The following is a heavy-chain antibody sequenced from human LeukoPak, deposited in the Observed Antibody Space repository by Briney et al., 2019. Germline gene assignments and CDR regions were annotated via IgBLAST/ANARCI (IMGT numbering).Heavy chain of an antibody. CDR1: GGSITSNSYY. J-gene: IGHJ6*02. D-gene: IGHD6-13*01. CDR2: IYYSGST. Sequence: SETLSLTCTVSGGSITSNSYYWGWIRQPPGKGLGWIGSIYYSGSTYYNPSLKSRVTISVNTSKNQFSLKLSSVTAADTAVYYCARLDSSSWYADYYYGMDVWGQGTTVTVSS. V-gene: IGHV4-39*01. CDR3: ARLDSSSWYADYYYGMDV.